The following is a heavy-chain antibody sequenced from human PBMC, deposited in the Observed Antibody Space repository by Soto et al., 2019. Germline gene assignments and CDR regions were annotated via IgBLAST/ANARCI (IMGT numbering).Heavy chain of an antibody. Sequence: QVQLVQSGAEVKKPGASVKVSCKASGYAFTSYAMHWVRQAPGQRLEWMGWINAGNGNTKYSQKFQGRVTITRDTSASTAYMELSSLRSEDTAVYYCARDGSGSYYTDWGQGTLVTVSS. D-gene: IGHD3-10*01. CDR3: ARDGSGSYYTD. CDR1: GYAFTSYA. J-gene: IGHJ4*02. CDR2: INAGNGNT. V-gene: IGHV1-3*01.